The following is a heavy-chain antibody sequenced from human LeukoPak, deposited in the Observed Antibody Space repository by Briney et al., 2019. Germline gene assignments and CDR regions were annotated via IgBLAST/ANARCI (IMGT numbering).Heavy chain of an antibody. D-gene: IGHD1-26*01. CDR1: GYTFTGYY. CDR3: ARGGRGVGANDAFDI. Sequence: SVKVSCKASGYTFTGYYMHWVRQAPGQGLEWMGGIIPIFGTANYAQKFQGRVTITADKSTSTAYMELSSLRSEDTAVYYCARGGRGVGANDAFDIWGQGTMVTVSS. CDR2: IIPIFGTA. V-gene: IGHV1-69*06. J-gene: IGHJ3*02.